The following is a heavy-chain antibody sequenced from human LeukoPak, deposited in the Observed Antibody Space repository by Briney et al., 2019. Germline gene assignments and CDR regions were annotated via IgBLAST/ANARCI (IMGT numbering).Heavy chain of an antibody. CDR2: IWSDGTNR. J-gene: IGHJ4*01. Sequence: PGGSLGLSCAASGFIFSHHGMHWVRQAPGKGLEWVAVIWSDGTNRFYGGSVKGRFTISRDNSQNAVFLQMNSLRVEDTAMYYCARDAQRGFDYSNSLKYWGHGTLVTVSS. D-gene: IGHD4-11*01. V-gene: IGHV3-33*01. CDR3: ARDAQRGFDYSNSLKY. CDR1: GFIFSHHG.